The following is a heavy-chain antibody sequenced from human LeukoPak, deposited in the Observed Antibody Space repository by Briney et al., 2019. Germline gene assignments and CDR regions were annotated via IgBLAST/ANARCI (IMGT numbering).Heavy chain of an antibody. CDR2: IYYSGST. CDR1: GGSISTYY. J-gene: IGHJ4*02. CDR3: ARRYCSSISCLIDY. V-gene: IGHV4-59*08. D-gene: IGHD2-2*01. Sequence: SETLSLTCTVSGGSISTYYWSWIRQPPGKGLEWIGYIYYSGSTNSNPSLRSRVTISVDTSKNQFSLKLSSVTAADTAVYYCARRYCSSISCLIDYWGQGTLVTVSS.